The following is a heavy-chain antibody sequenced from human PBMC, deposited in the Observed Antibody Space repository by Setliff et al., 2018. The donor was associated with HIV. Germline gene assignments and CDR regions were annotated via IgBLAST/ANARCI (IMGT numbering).Heavy chain of an antibody. Sequence: PSETLSLTCTVSGGSISSSNYYWGWIRQPPGKGLEWIGSIYYSGSTNYNPSLKSRVTISVDTSKNHFSLKLTSVTAADTAVYYCARAEMATIVAFDIWGQGTMVTVS. CDR3: ARAEMATIVAFDI. J-gene: IGHJ3*02. CDR2: IYYSGST. D-gene: IGHD5-12*01. V-gene: IGHV4-39*07. CDR1: GGSISSSNYY.